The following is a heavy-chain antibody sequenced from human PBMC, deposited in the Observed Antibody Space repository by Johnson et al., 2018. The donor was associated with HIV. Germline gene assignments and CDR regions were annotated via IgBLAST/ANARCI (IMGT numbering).Heavy chain of an antibody. CDR2: ISYDGTNE. V-gene: IGHV3-30-3*01. CDR3: ARDRYYDSSGSHAFDI. CDR1: GFTFSSYA. D-gene: IGHD3-22*01. Sequence: LVESGGGVVQPGRSLRLSCAASGFTFSSYAMHWVRQAPGKGLEWVAVISYDGTNEYYADSVKGRFTISRDNSKNTLYLQMNSLRAEDTAVYYCARDRYYDSSGSHAFDIWGQGTMVTVSS. J-gene: IGHJ3*02.